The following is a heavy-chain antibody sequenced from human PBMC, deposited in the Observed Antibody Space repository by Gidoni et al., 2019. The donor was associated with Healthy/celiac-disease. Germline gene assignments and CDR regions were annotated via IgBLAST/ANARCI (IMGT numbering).Heavy chain of an antibody. CDR3: AKDRATIFGVDFDY. J-gene: IGHJ4*02. V-gene: IGHV3-23*01. D-gene: IGHD3-3*01. CDR1: GFTFRRYA. CDR2: ISGSGGST. Sequence: EVQLLESGGGLVPPGGALRLSCAAFGFTFRRYAMSWVRQAPGKGLEWVSAISGSGGSTYYADSVKGRFTISRDNSKNTLYLQMNSLRAEDTAVYYCAKDRATIFGVDFDYWGQGTLVTVSS.